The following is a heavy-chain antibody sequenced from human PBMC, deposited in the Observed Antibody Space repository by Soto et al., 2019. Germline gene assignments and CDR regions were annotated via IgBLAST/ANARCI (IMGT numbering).Heavy chain of an antibody. J-gene: IGHJ5*02. D-gene: IGHD2-15*01. CDR1: GGSISSYY. Sequence: SETLSLTCTVSGGSISSYYWSWIRQPPGKGLEWIGYIYYSGSTNYNPSLKSRVTISVDTSKNQFSLKLSSVTAADTAVYYCARVRDCSGGTCYSWWFDPWGQGTLVTGLL. CDR3: ARVRDCSGGTCYSWWFDP. CDR2: IYYSGST. V-gene: IGHV4-59*01.